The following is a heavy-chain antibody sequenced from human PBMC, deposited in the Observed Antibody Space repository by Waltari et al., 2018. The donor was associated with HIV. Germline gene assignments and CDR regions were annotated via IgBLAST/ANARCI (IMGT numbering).Heavy chain of an antibody. J-gene: IGHJ4*02. CDR3: VRGDGGVSSPMGGY. CDR2: MKPSTGKT. Sequence: QVQLVQSGAELKKPGASVKVSCKTSGYTFTGYEINWARRATGQGLEWMGWMKPSTGKTGYARKFQGRVTMTRDTATSTAYMELTSLTFEDTAVYYCVRGDGGVSSPMGGYWGQGTLLTVSS. V-gene: IGHV1-8*01. D-gene: IGHD6-19*01. CDR1: GYTFTGYE.